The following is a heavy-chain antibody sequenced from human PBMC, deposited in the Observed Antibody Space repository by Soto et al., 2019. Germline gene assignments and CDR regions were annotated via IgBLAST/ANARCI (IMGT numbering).Heavy chain of an antibody. D-gene: IGHD6-25*01. CDR1: GFTFSSYA. CDR3: AKGSASGSPYYFDS. V-gene: IGHV3-23*01. CDR2: ISGSGGST. J-gene: IGHJ4*02. Sequence: GSLRLSCATSGFTFSSYAMSWVRQAPGKGLEWVSAISGSGGSTFHADSVKGRFTISRDNSRNTLYLQMNSLRAEDTAVYYCAKGSASGSPYYFDSWGQGALVTVSS.